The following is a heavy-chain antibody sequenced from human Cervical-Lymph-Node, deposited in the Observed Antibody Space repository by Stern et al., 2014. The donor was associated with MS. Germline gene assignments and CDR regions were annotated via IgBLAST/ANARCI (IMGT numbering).Heavy chain of an antibody. V-gene: IGHV3-30*18. Sequence: VQLVESGGGVVQPGRSLRLSCVASGFSFSSYGMHWVRQAPGKGLEWVAVISYDGSNAYYAESVKGRFTISRDNSKNTLYLQLNSLRPEDTAVYYCAKDRGMIVVVTYSLDSWGQGTLVTVSS. CDR2: ISYDGSNA. CDR1: GFSFSSYG. CDR3: AKDRGMIVVVTYSLDS. D-gene: IGHD3-22*01. J-gene: IGHJ4*02.